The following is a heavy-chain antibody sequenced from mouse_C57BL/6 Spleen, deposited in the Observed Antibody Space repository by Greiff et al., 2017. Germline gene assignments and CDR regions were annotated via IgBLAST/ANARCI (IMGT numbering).Heavy chain of an antibody. CDR1: GFTFSDYG. J-gene: IGHJ4*01. D-gene: IGHD4-1*01. V-gene: IGHV5-15*04. CDR3: ARRSWDGGYAMDY. Sequence: EVMLVESGGGLVQPGGSLKLSCAASGFTFSDYGMAWVRQAPRKGPEWVAFISNLAYSIYYADTVTGRFTISRENAKNTLYLEMSSLRSEDTAMYYCARRSWDGGYAMDYWGQGTSVTVSS. CDR2: ISNLAYSI.